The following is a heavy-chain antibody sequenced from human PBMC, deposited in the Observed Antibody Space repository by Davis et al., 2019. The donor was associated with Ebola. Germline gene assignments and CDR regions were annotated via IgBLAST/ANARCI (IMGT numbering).Heavy chain of an antibody. CDR2: IDHRGVT. Sequence: PSETLSLTCAVYSGSLNDYYWSWIRQSPEKGLEWIGEIDHRGVTKYNPSLRCRATLSIDTSRKQISLKFTSVTAADTAVYYCASPHQIRGKDFFDCWGQGTLVTVSS. V-gene: IGHV4-34*01. CDR1: SGSLNDYY. J-gene: IGHJ4*02. D-gene: IGHD2-2*01. CDR3: ASPHQIRGKDFFDC.